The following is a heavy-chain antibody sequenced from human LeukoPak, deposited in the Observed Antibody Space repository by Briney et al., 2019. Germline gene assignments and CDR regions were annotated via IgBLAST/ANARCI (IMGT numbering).Heavy chain of an antibody. CDR3: AKVIAVATNIFDY. Sequence: PGGSLRLSCAASGFTFSSYAMSWVRQAPGKGLEWVSAISGSGGSTYYADSVKGRFTISRDNSKNTLYLQMNSLRAEDTAVYYRAKVIAVATNIFDYWGQGTLVTVSS. CDR2: ISGSGGST. D-gene: IGHD6-19*01. CDR1: GFTFSSYA. J-gene: IGHJ4*02. V-gene: IGHV3-23*01.